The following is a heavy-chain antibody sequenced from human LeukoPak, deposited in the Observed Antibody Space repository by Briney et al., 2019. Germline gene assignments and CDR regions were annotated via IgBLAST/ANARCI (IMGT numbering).Heavy chain of an antibody. CDR2: ISAYNGNT. CDR1: GYTFTSYG. Sequence: GASVKVSCKASGYTFTSYGISWVRQAPGQGLEWMGWISAYNGNTNYAQKLQGRVTMTTDTSTSTAYMELRSLRSDDTAVYYCARDSRDDKYSSSWYDFDYWGQGTLVTVSS. J-gene: IGHJ4*02. D-gene: IGHD6-13*01. V-gene: IGHV1-18*01. CDR3: ARDSRDDKYSSSWYDFDY.